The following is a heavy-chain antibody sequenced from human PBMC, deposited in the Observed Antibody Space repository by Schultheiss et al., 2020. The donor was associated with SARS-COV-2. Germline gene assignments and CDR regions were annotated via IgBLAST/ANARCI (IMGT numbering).Heavy chain of an antibody. CDR2: IYTSGST. Sequence: SETLSLTCTVSGGSISSYYWSWIRQPAGKGLEWIGRIYTSGSTNYNPSLKSRVTMSVDTSKNQFSLKLSSVTAADTAVYYCAREGGRDGYKVLAFDIWGQGTMVTVSS. CDR3: AREGGRDGYKVLAFDI. D-gene: IGHD5-24*01. J-gene: IGHJ3*02. V-gene: IGHV4-4*07. CDR1: GGSISSYY.